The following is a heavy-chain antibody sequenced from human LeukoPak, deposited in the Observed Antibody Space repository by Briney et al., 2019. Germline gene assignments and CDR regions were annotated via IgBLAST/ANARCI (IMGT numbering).Heavy chain of an antibody. CDR1: GYTFTSYY. CDR3: ARAHRWLQLEYYFDY. J-gene: IGHJ4*02. CDR2: IIPIFGTA. D-gene: IGHD5-24*01. V-gene: IGHV1-69*13. Sequence: ASVKVSCKASGYTFTSYYIHWVRQAPGQGLEWMGGIIPIFGTANYAQKFQGRVTITADESTSTAYMELSSLRSEDTAVYYCARAHRWLQLEYYFDYWGQGTLVTVSS.